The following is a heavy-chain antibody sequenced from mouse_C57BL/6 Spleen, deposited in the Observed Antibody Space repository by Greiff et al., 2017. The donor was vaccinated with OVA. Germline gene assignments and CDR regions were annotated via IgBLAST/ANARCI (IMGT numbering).Heavy chain of an antibody. V-gene: IGHV1-75*01. Sequence: QVQLKESGPELVKPGASVKISCKASGYTFTDYYINWVKQRPGQGLEWIGWIFPGSGSTYYNEKFKGKATLTVDKSSSTAYMLLSSLTYEDSAVYFCARVDGNYVGAMDYWGQGTSVTVSS. J-gene: IGHJ4*01. CDR1: GYTFTDYY. D-gene: IGHD2-1*01. CDR2: IFPGSGST. CDR3: ARVDGNYVGAMDY.